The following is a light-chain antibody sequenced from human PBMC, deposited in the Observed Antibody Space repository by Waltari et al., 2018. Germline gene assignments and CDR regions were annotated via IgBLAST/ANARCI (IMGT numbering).Light chain of an antibody. Sequence: EIMMTQSPAILSVSPGEGATLPCRASQSISVNLVWYQQKPGQAPRILLYGASTRATGVPARFSGSGSGTEFTLTINSLQSEDFAVYYCQQYKDWPRTFGQGTKVEIK. V-gene: IGKV3-15*01. CDR1: QSISVN. CDR3: QQYKDWPRT. J-gene: IGKJ1*01. CDR2: GAS.